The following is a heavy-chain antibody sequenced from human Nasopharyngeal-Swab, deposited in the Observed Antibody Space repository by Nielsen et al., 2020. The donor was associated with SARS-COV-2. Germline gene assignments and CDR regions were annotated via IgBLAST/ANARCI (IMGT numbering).Heavy chain of an antibody. J-gene: IGHJ6*02. CDR1: GFTFSGSA. Sequence: GESLKISCAASGFTFSGSAMHWVRQASGKGLEWVGRIRSKANSYATAYAASVKGRFTISRDDSKNTAYLQMNSLKTEDTAVYYCTRGGIVGPPELGMDAWGQGTTVTVSS. CDR3: TRGGIVGPPELGMDA. CDR2: IRSKANSYAT. D-gene: IGHD1-26*01. V-gene: IGHV3-73*01.